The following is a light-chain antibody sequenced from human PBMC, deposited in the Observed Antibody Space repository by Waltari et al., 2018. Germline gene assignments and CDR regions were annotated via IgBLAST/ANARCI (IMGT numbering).Light chain of an antibody. CDR1: QSRLPSDGKTY. Sequence: DIVMTQTPLSLSVTPGQPASISCKSSQSRLPSDGKTYLTWALQDGGQGAQLLIYEGASRLSGVPDRFSGSGSGTDFTLKSSRVEAEDVGVYYCMQGIHLRTFGQGTKVEI. CDR3: MQGIHLRT. CDR2: EGA. V-gene: IGKV2-29*02. J-gene: IGKJ1*01.